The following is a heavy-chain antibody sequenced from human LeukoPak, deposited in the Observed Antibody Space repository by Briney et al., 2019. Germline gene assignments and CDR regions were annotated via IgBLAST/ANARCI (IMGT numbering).Heavy chain of an antibody. Sequence: ASVKVSCKASGGTFSSYAISWVRQAPGQGLEWMGGIIPIFGTANYAQKFQGRVTITADESTSTAYMELSSLRSEDTAVYYCARVLASGGYYYYFDYWGQGTLVTVSS. CDR2: IIPIFGTA. CDR3: ARVLASGGYYYYFDY. CDR1: GGTFSSYA. D-gene: IGHD3-22*01. J-gene: IGHJ4*02. V-gene: IGHV1-69*13.